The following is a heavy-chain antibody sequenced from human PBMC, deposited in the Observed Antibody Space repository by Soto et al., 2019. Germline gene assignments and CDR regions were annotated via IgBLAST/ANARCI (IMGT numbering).Heavy chain of an antibody. D-gene: IGHD4-17*01. J-gene: IGHJ4*02. Sequence: QVQLVESGGGVVQPGRSLRLSCAASGFTFSSYGMHWVRQAPGKGLEWVAVIWYDGSNKYYADSVKGRFTISRDNSKNTLYLQMNSLRAEDTAVYHCARGADYGDYFDYWGQGTLVTVSS. V-gene: IGHV3-33*01. CDR1: GFTFSSYG. CDR2: IWYDGSNK. CDR3: ARGADYGDYFDY.